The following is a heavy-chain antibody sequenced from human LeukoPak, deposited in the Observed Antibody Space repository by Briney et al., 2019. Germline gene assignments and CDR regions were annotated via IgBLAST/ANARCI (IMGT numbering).Heavy chain of an antibody. D-gene: IGHD3-10*01. CDR1: GGSISSGGYY. CDR2: IYHSGST. J-gene: IGHJ4*02. Sequence: SETLSLTCTVSGGSISSGGYYWSWIRQPPGKGLEWIGYIYHSGSTYYNPSLKSRVTISVDRSKNQFSLKLSSVTAADTAVYYCARVGSYGSGSPPYYFDYWGQGTLVTVSS. CDR3: ARVGSYGSGSPPYYFDY. V-gene: IGHV4-30-2*01.